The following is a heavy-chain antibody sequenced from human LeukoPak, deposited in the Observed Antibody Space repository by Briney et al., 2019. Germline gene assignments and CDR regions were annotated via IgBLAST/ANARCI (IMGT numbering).Heavy chain of an antibody. Sequence: GGSLRLSCAASGFTFSSYGMHWARQAPGKGLEWVAVIWYDGSNKYYADSVKGRFTISRDNSKNTLYLQMNSLRAEDTAVYYCARDFRGYSYGYLDYWGQGTLVTVSS. CDR1: GFTFSSYG. J-gene: IGHJ4*02. CDR2: IWYDGSNK. CDR3: ARDFRGYSYGYLDY. V-gene: IGHV3-33*01. D-gene: IGHD5-18*01.